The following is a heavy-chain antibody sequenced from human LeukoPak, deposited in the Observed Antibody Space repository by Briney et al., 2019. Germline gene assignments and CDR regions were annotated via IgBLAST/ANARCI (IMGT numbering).Heavy chain of an antibody. CDR1: GFTFSKVW. CDR3: TTGIDDGGGY. V-gene: IGHV3-15*07. J-gene: IGHJ4*02. CDR2: IKTKNDDETT. Sequence: GGSLRLSCAASGFTFSKVWMNWVRQAPGKGLQWVGRIKTKNDDETTDYAAPVKGRFTISRDDSKNTVYLEMNSLEIDDVGVYYCTTGIDDGGGYWGQGTLVTASS. D-gene: IGHD3-10*01.